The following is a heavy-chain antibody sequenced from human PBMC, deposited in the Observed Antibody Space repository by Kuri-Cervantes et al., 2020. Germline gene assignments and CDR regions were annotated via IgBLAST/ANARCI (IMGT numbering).Heavy chain of an antibody. CDR2: INSDGSST. CDR3: AKAGRQLLIDC. J-gene: IGHJ4*02. D-gene: IGHD6-6*01. CDR1: GFTFSSYW. Sequence: GESLKISCAASGFTFSSYWMHWVRQAPGKGLVWVSRINSDGSSTSYADSVKGRFTISRDNAKNSLYLQMNSLRAEDTALYYCAKAGRQLLIDCWGQGTLVTVSS. V-gene: IGHV3-74*01.